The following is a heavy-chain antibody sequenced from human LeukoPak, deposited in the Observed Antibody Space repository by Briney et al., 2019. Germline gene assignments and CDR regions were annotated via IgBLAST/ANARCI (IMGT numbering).Heavy chain of an antibody. CDR2: IYYSGST. D-gene: IGHD6-19*01. J-gene: IGHJ4*02. V-gene: IGHV4-39*01. CDR3: AGGPRGWYYFDW. CDR1: GGSISSSSYY. Sequence: PSETLSLTCTVSGGSISSSSYYWGWIRQPPGKGLEWIGSIYYSGSTYYNPSLKSRVTISVDTSKNQFSLKLSSVTAADTAVYYCAGGPRGWYYFDWWGQGTLVTVSS.